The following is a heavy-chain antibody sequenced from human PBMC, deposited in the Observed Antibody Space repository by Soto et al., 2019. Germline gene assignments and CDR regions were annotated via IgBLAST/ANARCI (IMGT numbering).Heavy chain of an antibody. Sequence: QVQLVQSGAEVKKPGSSVKVSCKASGGTFSSYTISWVRQAPGQGLEWMGRIIPILGIANYAQKFQGRVTITADKSTSTAYMELSSLRSEDTAVYYCARGIAAAIPYYYYMDAWGKGTTVTVSS. V-gene: IGHV1-69*02. CDR1: GGTFSSYT. D-gene: IGHD6-13*01. CDR3: ARGIAAAIPYYYYMDA. CDR2: IIPILGIA. J-gene: IGHJ6*03.